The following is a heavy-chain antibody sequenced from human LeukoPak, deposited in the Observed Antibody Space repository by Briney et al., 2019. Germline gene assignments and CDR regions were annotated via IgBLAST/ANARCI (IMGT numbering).Heavy chain of an antibody. J-gene: IGHJ4*02. CDR1: GFTFSDYY. Sequence: GGSLRPSCAASGFTFSDYYMNWIRQAPGKGLEWVSYISSRGSTIYYADSVKGRFTISRDNSKKSLFLQMNSLRVEDTAVYYCATEAWYRFEYWGQGTLVTVSP. CDR2: ISSRGSTI. CDR3: ATEAWYRFEY. D-gene: IGHD2-15*01. V-gene: IGHV3-11*04.